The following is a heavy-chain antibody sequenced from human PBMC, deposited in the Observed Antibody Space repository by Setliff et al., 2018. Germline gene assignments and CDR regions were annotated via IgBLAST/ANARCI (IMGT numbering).Heavy chain of an antibody. CDR1: GDSISNYY. V-gene: IGHV4-4*07. CDR2: IYAGEAT. CDR3: ARAIVIVPPNALKVYFDH. Sequence: SETLSLTCTVSGDSISNYYWIRQTAGKGLEWIGSIYAGEATYYNPSLESRVVISVDSSKKRFSPKVSSVTAADTAVYYCARAIVIVPPNALKVYFDHWGPGVQVTV. J-gene: IGHJ4*02. D-gene: IGHD2-15*01.